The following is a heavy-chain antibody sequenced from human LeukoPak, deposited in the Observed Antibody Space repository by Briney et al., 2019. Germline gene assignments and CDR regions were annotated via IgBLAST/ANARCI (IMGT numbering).Heavy chain of an antibody. V-gene: IGHV1-8*02. D-gene: IGHD2-15*01. CDR2: MNPNSGNT. CDR1: GYTFTGYY. J-gene: IGHJ6*03. Sequence: ASVKVSCKASGYTFTGYYMHWVRQATGQGLEWMGWMNPNSGNTGYAQKFQGRVTMTRNTSISTAYMELSSLRSEDTAVYYCARVSGWELLGYYYYYMDVWGKGTTVTISS. CDR3: ARVSGWELLGYYYYYMDV.